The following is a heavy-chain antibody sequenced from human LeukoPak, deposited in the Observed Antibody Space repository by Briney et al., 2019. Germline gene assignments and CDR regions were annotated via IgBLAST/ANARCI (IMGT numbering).Heavy chain of an antibody. CDR3: ARDLDY. Sequence: GGSLRLSCAASGFIFSTYWMSWVRQAPGKGLEWVANINQDGSDKYYVDPVKGRFTISRDNAKNSLYLQMNSLRAEDTAVYYCARDLDYWGQGTLVTVSS. CDR1: GFIFSTYW. CDR2: INQDGSDK. V-gene: IGHV3-7*03. J-gene: IGHJ4*02.